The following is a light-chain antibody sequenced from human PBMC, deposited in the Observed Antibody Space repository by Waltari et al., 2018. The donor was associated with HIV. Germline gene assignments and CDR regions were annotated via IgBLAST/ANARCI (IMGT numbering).Light chain of an antibody. CDR2: EVS. CDR1: SSDVGGYHY. Sequence: QSALTQPASVSGSPGQSITISCTGTSSDVGGYHYVSWYQQPPDKAPKLMIYEVSNRPSGVSNRFSGSKSGNTASLTISGLQAEDEADYYCSSYTSASTLVLFGGGTKLTVL. V-gene: IGLV2-14*01. CDR3: SSYTSASTLVL. J-gene: IGLJ2*01.